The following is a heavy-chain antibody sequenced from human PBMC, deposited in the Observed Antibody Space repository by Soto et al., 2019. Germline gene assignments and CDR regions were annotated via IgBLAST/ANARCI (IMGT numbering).Heavy chain of an antibody. CDR3: ARDAPLKSSWYSVSSTRAFDI. CDR2: ISYDGSNK. CDR1: GFTFSSYA. J-gene: IGHJ3*02. D-gene: IGHD6-13*01. Sequence: QVQLVESGGGVVQPGRSLRLSCAASGFTFSSYAMHWVRQAPGKGLEWVAVISYDGSNKYYADSVKGRFTISRDNSKNTLYLQMNSLRAEDTAVYYCARDAPLKSSWYSVSSTRAFDIWGQGTMVTVSS. V-gene: IGHV3-30-3*01.